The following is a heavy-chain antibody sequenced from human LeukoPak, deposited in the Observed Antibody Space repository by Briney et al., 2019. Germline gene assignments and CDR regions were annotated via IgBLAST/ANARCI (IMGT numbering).Heavy chain of an antibody. Sequence: SETLSLTCTVSGGSISTYYWSWIRQPPGRGLEWIGYIYYSGYTNYNPSLKSRVTISVDTSKNQFSLKLSSVTAADTAVYYCARDAFSGYEAFDIWGQGTMVTVSS. CDR3: ARDAFSGYEAFDI. CDR2: IYYSGYT. D-gene: IGHD3-22*01. V-gene: IGHV4-59*01. J-gene: IGHJ3*02. CDR1: GGSISTYY.